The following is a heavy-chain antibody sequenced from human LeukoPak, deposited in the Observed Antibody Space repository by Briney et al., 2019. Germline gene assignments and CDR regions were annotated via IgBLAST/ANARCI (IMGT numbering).Heavy chain of an antibody. D-gene: IGHD1-1*01. V-gene: IGHV4-34*01. CDR2: ITERGST. CDR1: GVSFSGRY. CDR3: ARGPITEDGTFHSPNA. Sequence: SQTLSLTCAVSGVSFSGRYWSWIRQSPGKGLEWIGEITERGSTNYNPSLKSRVTISRDTSKNHFSPKVSSVTAADTAVYYCARGPITEDGTFHSPNAWGQGTLVTVSS. J-gene: IGHJ5*02.